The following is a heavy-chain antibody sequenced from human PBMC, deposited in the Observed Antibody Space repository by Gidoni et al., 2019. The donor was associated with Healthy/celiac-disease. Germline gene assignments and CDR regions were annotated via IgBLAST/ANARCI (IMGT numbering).Heavy chain of an antibody. CDR2: ITPIFGTA. CDR3: ARPKAYCGGDCSYYFDY. J-gene: IGHJ4*02. Sequence: QVQLVQSGAAVKKPGSSVKVPCKASGGTFSSYAISWVRQAPGQGLEWMGGITPIFGTANYAQKFQGRVTITADKSTSTAYMELSSLRSEDTAVYYCARPKAYCGGDCSYYFDYWGQGTLVTVSS. D-gene: IGHD2-21*02. V-gene: IGHV1-69*06. CDR1: GGTFSSYA.